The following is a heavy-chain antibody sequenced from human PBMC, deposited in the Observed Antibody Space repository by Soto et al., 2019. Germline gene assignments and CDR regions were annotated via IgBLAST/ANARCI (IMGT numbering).Heavy chain of an antibody. D-gene: IGHD3-16*01. CDR3: VPRKGDPFT. Sequence: GSLRLSCAASGFTFSTYWMHWVRQGPGEGLVWVSRINSDGDITNYADSVKGRFTISRDNAKNTLYLQMNSLRVEDSAVYYCVPRKGDPFTWGPGTLVTVSS. V-gene: IGHV3-74*01. CDR2: INSDGDIT. CDR1: GFTFSTYW. J-gene: IGHJ4*02.